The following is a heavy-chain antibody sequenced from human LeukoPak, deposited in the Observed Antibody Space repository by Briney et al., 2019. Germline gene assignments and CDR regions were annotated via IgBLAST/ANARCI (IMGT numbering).Heavy chain of an antibody. Sequence: SETLSLTCTVSGGSISSSGYYWDWIRQPPGKGLEWIGSIYYSGSTYYSPSLKSRVTISVDTSRNQISLKLSSVTAADTAVYYCAAAMVLNWFDPWGQGTPVTVSS. V-gene: IGHV4-39*01. CDR2: IYYSGST. J-gene: IGHJ5*02. CDR3: AAAMVLNWFDP. D-gene: IGHD5-18*01. CDR1: GGSISSSGYY.